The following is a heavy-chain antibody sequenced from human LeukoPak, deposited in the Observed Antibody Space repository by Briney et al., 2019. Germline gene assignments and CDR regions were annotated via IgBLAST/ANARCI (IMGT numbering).Heavy chain of an antibody. V-gene: IGHV3-23*01. CDR1: GFTFSSYA. CDR3: AKDDDYYDSSGYYYSPVDYFDY. CDR2: ISGSGGST. Sequence: GGSLRLSCAASGFTFSSYAMSWVRQAPGKGLEWVSAISGSGGSTYYADSVKGRFTISRDNSKNTLYLQMNSLRAEDTAVYYCAKDDDYYDSSGYYYSPVDYFDYWGQGTLVSVSS. J-gene: IGHJ4*02. D-gene: IGHD3-22*01.